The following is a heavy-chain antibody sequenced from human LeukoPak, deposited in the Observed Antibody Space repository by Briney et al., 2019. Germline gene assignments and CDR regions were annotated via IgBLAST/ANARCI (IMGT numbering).Heavy chain of an antibody. CDR2: IYNSGST. D-gene: IGHD3-22*01. CDR1: GGSISSDY. CDR3: AKLGYYESSGYTFDD. Sequence: SETLSLTCNVSGGSISSDYWSWIRQPPGKGLEWIGYIYNSGSTSYNPSLKSRVTISVATSKNQISLKLTSVTAADTAVHYCAKLGYYESSGYTFDDWGQGTLVTVSS. V-gene: IGHV4-59*01. J-gene: IGHJ4*02.